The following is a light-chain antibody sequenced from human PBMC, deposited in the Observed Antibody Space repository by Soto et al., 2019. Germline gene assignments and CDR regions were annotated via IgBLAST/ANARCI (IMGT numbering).Light chain of an antibody. CDR1: QSFSSSY. CDR3: QHYGSALFT. J-gene: IGKJ3*01. Sequence: EMVLTQSPGTLSLSPGERATLSCRASQSFSSSYLAWYQQKPGQAPRLLIYGASSRATGITDRFSGSGSGTYFTLTISSLEPEDFAVYYCQHYGSALFTFGPGTKVDVK. CDR2: GAS. V-gene: IGKV3-20*01.